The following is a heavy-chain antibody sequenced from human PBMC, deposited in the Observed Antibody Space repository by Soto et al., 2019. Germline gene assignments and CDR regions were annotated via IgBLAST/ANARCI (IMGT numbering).Heavy chain of an antibody. CDR2: VYYTGHT. D-gene: IGHD3-10*01. CDR3: ARHSDYYYGSDRYGASFDP. CDR1: GDSFGTPFYY. J-gene: IGHJ5*02. V-gene: IGHV4-39*01. Sequence: PSETLSLTCTVSGDSFGTPFYYWGWIRQPPGRGLEWVASVYYTGHTYYNPSLKSRVTLSLDTSNNQFSLKLASVTAAATAVYYCARHSDYYYGSDRYGASFDPWGQGTLVTAPQ.